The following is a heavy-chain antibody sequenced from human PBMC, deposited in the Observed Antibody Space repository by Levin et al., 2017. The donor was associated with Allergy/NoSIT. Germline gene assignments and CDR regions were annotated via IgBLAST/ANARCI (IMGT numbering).Heavy chain of an antibody. J-gene: IGHJ4*02. D-gene: IGHD6-19*01. Sequence: GESLKISCKASGYTFTGYYMHWVRQAPGQGLEWMGWINPNSGGTNYAQKFQGRVTMTRDTSISTAYMELSRLRSDDTAVYYCTTQGRIALAGNVGDYFDYWGQGTLVTVSS. CDR1: GYTFTGYY. CDR3: TTQGRIALAGNVGDYFDY. V-gene: IGHV1-2*02. CDR2: INPNSGGT.